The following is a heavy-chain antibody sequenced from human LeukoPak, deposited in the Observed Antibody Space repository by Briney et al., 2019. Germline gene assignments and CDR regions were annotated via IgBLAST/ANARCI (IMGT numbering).Heavy chain of an antibody. CDR1: GFTFSSYA. CDR2: ISYDGSNK. CDR3: ARARYYYDSSVYFGY. V-gene: IGHV3-30*01. J-gene: IGHJ4*02. D-gene: IGHD3-22*01. Sequence: GGSLRLSCAASGFTFSSYAMHWVRQAPGKELEWVAVISYDGSNKYYADSVKGRFTISRDNSKNTLYLQMNSLRAEDTAVYYCARARYYYDSSVYFGYWGREPWSPSPQ.